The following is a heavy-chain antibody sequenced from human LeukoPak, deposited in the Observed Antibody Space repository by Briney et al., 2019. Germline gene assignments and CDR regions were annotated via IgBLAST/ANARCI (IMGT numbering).Heavy chain of an antibody. J-gene: IGHJ3*02. D-gene: IGHD6-13*01. CDR2: IYYSGST. V-gene: IGHV4-39*07. Sequence: SETLSLTCTVSGGSISSSSYYWGWIRQPPGKGLEWIGSIYYSGSTYYNPSLKSRVTISVDTSKNQFSLKLSSVTAADTAVYYCAREEGQQLVQPGGAFDIWGQGTMVTVSS. CDR1: GGSISSSSYY. CDR3: AREEGQQLVQPGGAFDI.